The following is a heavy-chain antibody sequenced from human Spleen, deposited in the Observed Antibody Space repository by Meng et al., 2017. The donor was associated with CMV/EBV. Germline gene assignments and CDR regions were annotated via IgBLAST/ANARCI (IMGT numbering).Heavy chain of an antibody. Sequence: SGPPLVKPTQTLTLTCAFSGFSLSATGMRVSWIRQPPNKALEWLARIDWDDAKFYSTSLKTRLTISMDTSKNQVVLTMTNMDPADTGTYFCARMPLTSAYNLGGMDVWGQGTTVTVSS. CDR2: IDWDDAK. J-gene: IGHJ6*02. CDR1: GFSLSATGMR. CDR3: ARMPLTSAYNLGGMDV. D-gene: IGHD3-16*01. V-gene: IGHV2-70D*14.